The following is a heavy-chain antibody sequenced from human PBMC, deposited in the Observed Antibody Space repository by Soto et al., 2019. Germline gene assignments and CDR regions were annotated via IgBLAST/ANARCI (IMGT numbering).Heavy chain of an antibody. J-gene: IGHJ4*02. CDR2: ISSSSSNI. Sequence: GGSLRLSCAASGFTFDDYAMHWVRQAPGKGLEWVSSISSSSSNIYYADSVKGRFTISRDNAKNSLYLQMNSLRAEDTAVYYCARDRGPGDYWGQGTLVTVSS. D-gene: IGHD3-10*01. V-gene: IGHV3-21*01. CDR1: GFTFDDYA. CDR3: ARDRGPGDY.